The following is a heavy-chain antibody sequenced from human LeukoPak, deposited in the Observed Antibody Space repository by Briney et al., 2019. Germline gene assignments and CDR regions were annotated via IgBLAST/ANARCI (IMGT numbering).Heavy chain of an antibody. J-gene: IGHJ6*02. CDR2: VYYGGDA. Sequence: SETLSLTCTVSGGSIDSSGSYWGWIRQPPGKGLEWIGCVYYGGDAYYNPSLKSRVTISADLSKNQFSLSLISVTAADTALYYCARLFSRGWPYYYVLGAWGQGTTVTVSS. CDR1: GGSIDSSGSY. CDR3: ARLFSRGWPYYYVLGA. V-gene: IGHV4-39*01. D-gene: IGHD6-19*01.